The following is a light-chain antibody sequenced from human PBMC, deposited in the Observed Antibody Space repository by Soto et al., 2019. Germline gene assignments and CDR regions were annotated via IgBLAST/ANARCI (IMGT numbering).Light chain of an antibody. Sequence: EIVLTQSPGTLSLSPGERATLSCRASQSVSTSYLAWYQQKPGQAPRLLIYGASSRATGIPDSFSGSGSGADFTLTISRLEPEDVSVYYCQQYGSVPLTFGGGTKVEIK. CDR1: QSVSTSY. V-gene: IGKV3-20*01. CDR3: QQYGSVPLT. J-gene: IGKJ4*01. CDR2: GAS.